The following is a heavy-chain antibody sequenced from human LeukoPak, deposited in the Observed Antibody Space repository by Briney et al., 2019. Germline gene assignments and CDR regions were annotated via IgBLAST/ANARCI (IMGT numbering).Heavy chain of an antibody. V-gene: IGHV4-34*01. D-gene: IGHD3-9*01. Sequence: SETLSLTCAVYGGSFSGYYWSWIRQPPGKGLEWIGEINHSGSTNYNPSLKSRVTISVDTSKNQFSLKLSSVTAADTAVYFCAKSGNPYDFLTSWGQGTLVTVSS. J-gene: IGHJ4*02. CDR1: GGSFSGYY. CDR2: INHSGST. CDR3: AKSGNPYDFLTS.